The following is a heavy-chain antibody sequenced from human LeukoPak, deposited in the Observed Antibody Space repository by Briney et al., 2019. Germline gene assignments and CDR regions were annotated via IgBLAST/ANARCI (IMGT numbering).Heavy chain of an antibody. D-gene: IGHD3-16*01. Sequence: PSETLSLTCAVYGGSFSGYYWSWIRQPPGKGLEWIGEINHSGSTNYNPSLKSRVTISVDTSKNQFSLKLSSVTAADTAVYYCARGKGRYVGRNYFDYWGQGTLVTVSS. CDR1: GGSFSGYY. CDR3: ARGKGRYVGRNYFDY. CDR2: INHSGST. V-gene: IGHV4-34*01. J-gene: IGHJ4*02.